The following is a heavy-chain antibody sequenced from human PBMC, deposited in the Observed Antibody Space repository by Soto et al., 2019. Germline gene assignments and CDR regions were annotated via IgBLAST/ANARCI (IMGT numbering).Heavy chain of an antibody. D-gene: IGHD4-17*01. V-gene: IGHV4-38-2*01. CDR1: GYSISSGYY. J-gene: IGHJ6*02. CDR2: IYHSGST. Sequence: PSETLSLTCAVSGYSISSGYYWGWIRQPSGEGLEWIGSIYHSGSTYYNPSLKSRVTISVDTSKNQFSLKLSSVTAADTAVYYCARGPYGDSYYYYYGMDVWGQGTTVTVSS. CDR3: ARGPYGDSYYYYYGMDV.